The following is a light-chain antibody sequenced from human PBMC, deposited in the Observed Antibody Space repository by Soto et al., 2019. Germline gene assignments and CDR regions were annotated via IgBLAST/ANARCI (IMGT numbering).Light chain of an antibody. J-gene: IGKJ4*01. Sequence: EIVMTQSPATLSLSPGERATLSCRASRSVSSSYLSWYQQKPGQAPRLLIYGASTRATGIPARFSGSGSGTDFSLTISCLQPEDFAVYDCQQDYNLFTFGGGTKVEIK. V-gene: IGKV3D-7*01. CDR3: QQDYNLFT. CDR2: GAS. CDR1: RSVSSSY.